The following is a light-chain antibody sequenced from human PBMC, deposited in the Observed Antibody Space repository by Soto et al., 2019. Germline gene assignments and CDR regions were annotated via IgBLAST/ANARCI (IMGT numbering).Light chain of an antibody. J-gene: IGKJ5*01. Sequence: DVVMTQTPLSLSVASGQPSSISCKSSQSLLHITGETFLFWYLQKPGQSPQLLIYEVSTRVSGVPDRFSGSGSGTDFTLESSRVETDDVGIYYCMQSTQLPPTFGQGTRLEIK. CDR1: QSLLHITGETF. V-gene: IGKV2D-29*02. CDR3: MQSTQLPPT. CDR2: EVS.